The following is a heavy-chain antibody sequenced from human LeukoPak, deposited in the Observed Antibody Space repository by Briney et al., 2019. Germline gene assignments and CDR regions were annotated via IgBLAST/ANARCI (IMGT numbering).Heavy chain of an antibody. CDR3: ARWSGFSFDY. CDR1: GFTFSNYG. Sequence: GGSLRLSCAASGFTFSNYGMHWVRQVPGKGLEWVAVIWHDGSEKYYEDSVKGRFTISRDNSKNTLYLQMNSLRAEDTAIYYCARWSGFSFDYWGQGTLVTVSS. V-gene: IGHV3-33*01. CDR2: IWHDGSEK. J-gene: IGHJ4*02. D-gene: IGHD3-3*01.